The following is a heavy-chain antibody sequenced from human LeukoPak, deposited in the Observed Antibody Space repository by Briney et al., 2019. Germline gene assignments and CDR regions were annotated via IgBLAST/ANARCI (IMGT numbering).Heavy chain of an antibody. Sequence: ASVKVSCKASGGTFSSYAISWVRQAPGQGLEWMGGIIPIFGTANYAQKLQGRVTMTTDTSTSTAYMELRSLRSDDTAVYYCATMITFGGVIVNDYWGQGTLVTVSS. J-gene: IGHJ4*02. CDR2: IIPIFGTA. V-gene: IGHV1-69*05. CDR3: ATMITFGGVIVNDY. D-gene: IGHD3-16*02. CDR1: GGTFSSYA.